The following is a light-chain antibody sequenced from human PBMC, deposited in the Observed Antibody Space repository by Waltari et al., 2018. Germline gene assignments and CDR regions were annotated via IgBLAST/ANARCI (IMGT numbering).Light chain of an antibody. Sequence: SSELTQDPAVSVALGQTVRITCQGASLRTSYASWYQQKSGQAPIPVLFCKNKPPSRIPDRLSGYNSETTTSLTITGAQAEDEADYYCSSRDSSASHVLFAGGTKLTVL. V-gene: IGLV3-19*01. J-gene: IGLJ2*01. CDR3: SSRDSSASHVL. CDR2: CKN. CDR1: SLRTSY.